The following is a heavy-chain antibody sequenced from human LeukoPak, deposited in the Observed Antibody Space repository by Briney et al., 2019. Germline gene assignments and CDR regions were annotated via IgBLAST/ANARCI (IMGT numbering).Heavy chain of an antibody. Sequence: GGSLRLSCAGSGFTFSSYSMNWVRQVPGKGLEWVSFISSSSSYIYCADSVKGRFTISRDNAKNSLYLQMNSLRAEDTAVYYCARDHDWDYMDVWGKGTTVTVSS. J-gene: IGHJ6*03. D-gene: IGHD3-9*01. CDR2: ISSSSSYI. CDR3: ARDHDWDYMDV. CDR1: GFTFSSYS. V-gene: IGHV3-21*01.